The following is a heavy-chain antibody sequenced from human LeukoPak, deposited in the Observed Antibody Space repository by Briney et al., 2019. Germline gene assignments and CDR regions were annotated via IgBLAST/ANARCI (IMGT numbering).Heavy chain of an antibody. Sequence: GGSLRLSCAASGSSISNSAMSWVRQAPGKGLEWVSLIVASSGSTFYADSVKGRFTTSRDSSKNTLYLQMNSLRAEDMAVYYCAKGAYDYIEMGYFDYWGQGTLVTVSS. CDR1: GSSISNSA. D-gene: IGHD5-12*01. V-gene: IGHV3-23*01. J-gene: IGHJ4*02. CDR3: AKGAYDYIEMGYFDY. CDR2: IVASSGST.